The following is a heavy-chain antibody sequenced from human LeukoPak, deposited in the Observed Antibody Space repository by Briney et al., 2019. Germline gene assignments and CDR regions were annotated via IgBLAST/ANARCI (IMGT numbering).Heavy chain of an antibody. V-gene: IGHV3-48*03. D-gene: IGHD5-24*01. J-gene: IGHJ5*02. CDR1: GFTFSSYE. Sequence: GGSLRLSCAASGFTFSSYEMNWVRQAPGKGLEWVSYISSSGSTIYYADSVKGRFTVSRDNANNSLYLQMNSLRAEDTAVYYCARDRMAQGWFDPWGQGTLVTVSS. CDR3: ARDRMAQGWFDP. CDR2: ISSSGSTI.